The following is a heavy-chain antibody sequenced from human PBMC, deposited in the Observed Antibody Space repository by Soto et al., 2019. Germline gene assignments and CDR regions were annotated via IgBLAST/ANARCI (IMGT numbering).Heavy chain of an antibody. CDR2: IDADGSST. D-gene: IGHD2-2*02. Sequence: PGGSLRLSCGASAFTFSSYWMHWVRQAPGKGLVWVSRIDADGSSTSYADSVKGRFTISRDNAKNTLYLQLNGLRAEDTAVYYCARASVRICSSTSCYTEPRGMDVWGQGTTVTVSS. V-gene: IGHV3-74*01. CDR1: AFTFSSYW. CDR3: ARASVRICSSTSCYTEPRGMDV. J-gene: IGHJ6*02.